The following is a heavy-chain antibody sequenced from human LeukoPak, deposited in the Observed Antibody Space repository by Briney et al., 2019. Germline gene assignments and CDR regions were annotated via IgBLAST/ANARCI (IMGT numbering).Heavy chain of an antibody. CDR3: ARGSGEVWFERGLAD. CDR1: GYTFTGYY. D-gene: IGHD2-15*01. V-gene: IGHV1-2*02. J-gene: IGHJ4*02. Sequence: ASVKVSCKASGYTFTGYYMHWVRQAPGQGLEWMGWINPNSGGTNYAQKFQGRVTMTRDTSISTAYMELSRLRSDDTAVYYCARGSGEVWFERGLADWGQGTLVTVSS. CDR2: INPNSGGT.